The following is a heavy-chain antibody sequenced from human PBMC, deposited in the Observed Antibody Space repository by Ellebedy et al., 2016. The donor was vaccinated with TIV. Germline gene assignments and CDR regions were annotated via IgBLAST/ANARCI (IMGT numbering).Heavy chain of an antibody. J-gene: IGHJ4*02. CDR1: GASISSSNYY. Sequence: SETLSLTXTVSGASISSSNYYWAWIRQPPGKGLEWIGSIYYSGSTYYNSSLKSRVTISVDTSKNQFSLRLTSVTAADTAVYYCASNGIYCGGDCPRDGWGQGTLVIVSS. CDR3: ASNGIYCGGDCPRDG. D-gene: IGHD2-21*01. CDR2: IYYSGST. V-gene: IGHV4-39*01.